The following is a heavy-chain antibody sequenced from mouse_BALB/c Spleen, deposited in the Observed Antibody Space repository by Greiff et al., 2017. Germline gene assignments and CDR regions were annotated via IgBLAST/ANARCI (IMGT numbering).Heavy chain of an antibody. J-gene: IGHJ4*01. D-gene: IGHD2-1*01. V-gene: IGHV4-1*02. CDR2: INPDSSTI. CDR1: GFDFSRYW. CDR3: ARRGHGNYDAMDY. Sequence: EVKLVESGGGLVQPGGSLKLSCAASGFDFSRYWMSWVRQAPGKGLEWIGEINPDSSTINYTPSLKDKFIISRDNAKNTLYLQMSKVRSEDTALYYCARRGHGNYDAMDYWGQGTSVTVSS.